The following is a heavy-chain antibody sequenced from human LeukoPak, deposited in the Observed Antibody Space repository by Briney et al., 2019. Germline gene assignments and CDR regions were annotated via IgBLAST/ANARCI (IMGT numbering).Heavy chain of an antibody. CDR2: INPNSGGT. CDR3: ARDGSFLGGDYVYYYYYMDV. V-gene: IGHV1-2*02. J-gene: IGHJ6*03. D-gene: IGHD4-17*01. Sequence: ASVKVSCKASGYTSTGYYMHWMRQAPGQGLEWMGWINPNSGGTNYAQKFQGRVTMTRDTSISTAYMELSRLRSDDTAVYYCARDGSFLGGDYVYYYYYMDVWGKGTTVTVSS. CDR1: GYTSTGYY.